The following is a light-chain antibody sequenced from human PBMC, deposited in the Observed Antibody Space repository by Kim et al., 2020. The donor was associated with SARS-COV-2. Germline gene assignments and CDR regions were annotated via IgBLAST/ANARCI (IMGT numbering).Light chain of an antibody. J-gene: IGLJ2*01. CDR1: NLSHKY. Sequence: SYELTQPPSISMSPGQTASITCSGDNLSHKYTYWYQQKPGQSPVLVIYNDNKRPSGIPERFSGSNSGNTATLTVSGTQAMDEADYYCQAWDSSTAVFGGGTQLTVL. CDR3: QAWDSSTAV. V-gene: IGLV3-1*01. CDR2: NDN.